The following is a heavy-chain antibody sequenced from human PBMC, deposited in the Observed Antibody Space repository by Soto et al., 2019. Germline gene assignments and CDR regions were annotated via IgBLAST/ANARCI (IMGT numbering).Heavy chain of an antibody. V-gene: IGHV4-30-4*01. CDR3: ARAHGVVVARHNWFDP. CDR2: IYYSGST. Sequence: TSETLSLTCTVSGGSISSGDYYWSWIRQPPGKGLEWIGYIYYSGSTYYNPSLKSRVTISVDTSKNQFSLKLSSVTAADTDVYYCARAHGVVVARHNWFDPWGQGTLVTVSS. CDR1: GGSISSGDYY. J-gene: IGHJ5*02. D-gene: IGHD2-15*01.